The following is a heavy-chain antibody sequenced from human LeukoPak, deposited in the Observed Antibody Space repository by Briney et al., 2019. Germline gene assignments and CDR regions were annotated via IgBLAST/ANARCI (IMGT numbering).Heavy chain of an antibody. CDR2: IKQDGSEK. CDR3: AKLLVVPSYFDN. CDR1: GFTFSNLW. J-gene: IGHJ4*02. V-gene: IGHV3-7*03. D-gene: IGHD2-2*01. Sequence: GGSLRLSCAASGFTFSNLWMSWVRQAPGKGLKWVANIKQDGSEKYYVDSVKGRFTISRDNAQNSLYLQMNSLRAEDTAVYYCAKLLVVPSYFDNWGQGTLVTVSS.